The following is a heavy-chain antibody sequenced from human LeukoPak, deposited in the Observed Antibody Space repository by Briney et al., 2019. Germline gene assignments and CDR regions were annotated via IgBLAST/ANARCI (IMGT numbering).Heavy chain of an antibody. CDR1: GFTFSSFA. CDR2: ITAGGGST. D-gene: IGHD2-2*01. CDR3: AKGSTTSRPYYFDY. V-gene: IGHV3-23*01. J-gene: IGHJ4*02. Sequence: GGSLRLSRAASGFTFSSFAMSWIRQAPGEGLEWVSAITAGGGSTYHAESVKGRFTISRDNSKSTLYLQMNSLRAEDTAVYYCAKGSTTSRPYYFDYWGQGTLVTVSS.